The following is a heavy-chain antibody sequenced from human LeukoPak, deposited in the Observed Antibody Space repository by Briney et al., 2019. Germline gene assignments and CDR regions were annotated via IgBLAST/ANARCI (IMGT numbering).Heavy chain of an antibody. CDR1: GYTFTSYA. V-gene: IGHV7-4-1*02. CDR2: LNTNTGNP. CDR3: ARALTDYSQLPSDAFDI. D-gene: IGHD1-1*01. J-gene: IGHJ3*02. Sequence: ASVKVSCKASGYTFTSYAMNWVRQAPGQGLEWMGWLNTNTGNPTYAQGFTGRFVFSLDTSVSTAYLQISSLKAEDTAVYYCARALTDYSQLPSDAFDIWGQGTMVTVSS.